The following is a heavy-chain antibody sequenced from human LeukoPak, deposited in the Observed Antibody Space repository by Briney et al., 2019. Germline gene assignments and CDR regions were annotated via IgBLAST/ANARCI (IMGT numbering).Heavy chain of an antibody. CDR1: GFTFSSYE. Sequence: GGSLRLSCAASGFTFSSYEMNWVRQAPGKGLEWVSYISSSGSTIYYADSAKGRFTISRDNAKNSLYLQMNSLRAEDTAVYYCAREMVVPAATTYYYYGMDVWGQGTTVTVSS. V-gene: IGHV3-48*03. CDR2: ISSSGSTI. CDR3: AREMVVPAATTYYYYGMDV. D-gene: IGHD2-2*01. J-gene: IGHJ6*02.